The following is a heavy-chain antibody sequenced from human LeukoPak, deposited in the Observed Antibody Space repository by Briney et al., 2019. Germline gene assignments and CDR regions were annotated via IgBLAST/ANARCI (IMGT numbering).Heavy chain of an antibody. CDR2: IWYDGINK. D-gene: IGHD6-13*01. CDR3: TTEGISHIAAFDY. V-gene: IGHV3-33*01. J-gene: IGHJ4*02. Sequence: GRSLRLSCAASGFTLSSYSMHWVRQAPGKGLEWVAVIWYDGINKFHADSVRGRLSISRDNSDNTVYLQMNSLRAEDTAVYYYTTEGISHIAAFDYWGQGTLVTVSS. CDR1: GFTLSSYS.